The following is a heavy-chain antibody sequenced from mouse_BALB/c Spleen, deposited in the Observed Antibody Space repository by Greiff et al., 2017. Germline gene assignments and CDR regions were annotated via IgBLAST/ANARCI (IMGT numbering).Heavy chain of an antibody. CDR2: IDPANGNT. Sequence: EVKLLESGAELVKPGASVKLSCTASGFTITDTYMHWVKQRPEQGLEWIGRIDPANGNTKYDPKFQGKATITADTSSNTAYLQLSSLTSEDTAVYYCARRGYDGYYVWFAYWGQGTLVTVSA. J-gene: IGHJ3*01. V-gene: IGHV14-3*02. D-gene: IGHD2-3*01. CDR1: GFTITDTY. CDR3: ARRGYDGYYVWFAY.